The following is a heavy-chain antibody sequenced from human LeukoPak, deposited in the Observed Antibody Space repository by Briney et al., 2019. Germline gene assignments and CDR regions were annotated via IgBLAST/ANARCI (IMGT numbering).Heavy chain of an antibody. Sequence: GASVKVSCKTSGYTFTGYYMHWVRQAPGQGLEWMGWINPNSGGTNYAQKFQGRVTMTRDTSISTAYMELSRLRSDDTAVYYCARDELRVYYYDSSRKWFDPWGQGTLVTVSS. CDR2: INPNSGGT. D-gene: IGHD3-22*01. CDR3: ARDELRVYYYDSSRKWFDP. J-gene: IGHJ5*02. V-gene: IGHV1-2*02. CDR1: GYTFTGYY.